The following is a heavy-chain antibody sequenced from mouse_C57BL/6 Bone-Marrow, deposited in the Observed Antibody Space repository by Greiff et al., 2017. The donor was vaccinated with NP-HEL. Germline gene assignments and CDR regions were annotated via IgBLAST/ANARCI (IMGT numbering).Heavy chain of an antibody. CDR3: AREGITTVGFDY. Sequence: VKLQQPGAELVKPGASVKLSCKASGYTFTSYWMHWVKQRPGQGLEWIGMIHPNSGSTNYNEKFKSKATLTVDKSSSTAYMQLSSLTSEDSAVYYCAREGITTVGFDYWGQGTTLTVSS. J-gene: IGHJ2*01. CDR2: IHPNSGST. D-gene: IGHD1-1*01. CDR1: GYTFTSYW. V-gene: IGHV1-64*01.